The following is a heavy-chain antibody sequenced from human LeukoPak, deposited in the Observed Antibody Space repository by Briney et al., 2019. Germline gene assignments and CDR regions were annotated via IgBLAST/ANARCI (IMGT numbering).Heavy chain of an antibody. V-gene: IGHV4-61*01. Sequence: TSETLSLTCTVSGGSVNSGSYYWNWIRQPPGKGLEWIGYIYYSGSTNYNPSLKSRVTISVDTSKNQFSLKLSSVTAADTAVYYCARAAYSGSYHSDYWGQGTLVTVSS. CDR3: ARAAYSGSYHSDY. J-gene: IGHJ4*02. CDR2: IYYSGST. CDR1: GGSVNSGSYY. D-gene: IGHD1-26*01.